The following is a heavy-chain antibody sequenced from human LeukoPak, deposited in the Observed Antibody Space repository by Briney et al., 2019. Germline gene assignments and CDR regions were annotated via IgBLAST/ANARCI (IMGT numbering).Heavy chain of an antibody. Sequence: GGSLRLSCAASGFTFSSYGMSWVRQAPGKGLEWVSASTDVGNTYYADSVRGRFTISRDNSRNTLYLQMNSLRAEDTAIYYCAKSPSYCGVNCYSTFDNWGQGTLVTVSS. CDR3: AKSPSYCGVNCYSTFDN. V-gene: IGHV3-23*01. D-gene: IGHD2-21*02. CDR2: STDVGNT. CDR1: GFTFSSYG. J-gene: IGHJ4*02.